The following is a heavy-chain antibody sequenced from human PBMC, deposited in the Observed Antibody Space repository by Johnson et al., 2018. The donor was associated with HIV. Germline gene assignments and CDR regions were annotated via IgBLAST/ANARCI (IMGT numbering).Heavy chain of an antibody. CDR2: ISTSGNTI. Sequence: HVQLVESGGGLVKPGGSLRLSCAASGFTFSDYYMSWIRQAPGKGLEWVSYISTSGNTIYYADSVKGRFTISRDNAKNSLYLQMNSLKAEDTAIYYCARDPLICTCDVCRYWYFDLWGQGTMVTVSS. J-gene: IGHJ3*01. V-gene: IGHV3-11*01. CDR1: GFTFSDYY. CDR3: ARDPLICTCDVCRYWYFDL. D-gene: IGHD2-8*02.